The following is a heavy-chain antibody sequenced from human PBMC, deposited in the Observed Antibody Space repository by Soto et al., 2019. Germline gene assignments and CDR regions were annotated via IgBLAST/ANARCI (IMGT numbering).Heavy chain of an antibody. CDR1: GGSISSGDYY. CDR2: IYYSGST. D-gene: IGHD3-22*01. J-gene: IGHJ4*02. V-gene: IGHV4-30-4*01. CDR3: ARAPDYYDSSGFDY. Sequence: SLTCTVSGGSISSGDYYWSWIRQPPGKGLEWIGYIYYSGSTYYNPSLKSRVTISVDTSKNQFSLKLSSVTAADTAVYYCARAPDYYDSSGFDYWGQGTLVTVSS.